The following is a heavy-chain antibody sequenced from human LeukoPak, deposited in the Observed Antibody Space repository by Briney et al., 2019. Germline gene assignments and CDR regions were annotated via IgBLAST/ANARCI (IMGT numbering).Heavy chain of an antibody. V-gene: IGHV4-31*03. CDR1: GGSISSGGYY. J-gene: IGHJ4*02. CDR2: IYYSGST. Sequence: SETLSLTCTVSGGSISSGGYYWSWIRQHPGKGLEWIGCIYYSGSTYYNPSLKSRVTISVDTSKNQFSLKLSSVTAADTAVYYCARVRPATGDFDYWGQGTLVTVPS. CDR3: ARVRPATGDFDY. D-gene: IGHD7-27*01.